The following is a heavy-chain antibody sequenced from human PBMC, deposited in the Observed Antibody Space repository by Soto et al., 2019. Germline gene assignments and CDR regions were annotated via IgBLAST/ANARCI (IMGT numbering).Heavy chain of an antibody. V-gene: IGHV1-69*01. J-gene: IGHJ5*02. CDR2: IIPIFGTA. Sequence: QVQLVQSGAEVQKPGSSVKVSCKASGGTFSSYAISWVRQAPGQGLEWMGGIIPIFGTANYAQKFQGRVTITADESTSTAYMELSSLRSEDTAVYYCARARDYYDSSGYYSNNWFDPWGQGTLVTVSS. CDR1: GGTFSSYA. CDR3: ARARDYYDSSGYYSNNWFDP. D-gene: IGHD3-22*01.